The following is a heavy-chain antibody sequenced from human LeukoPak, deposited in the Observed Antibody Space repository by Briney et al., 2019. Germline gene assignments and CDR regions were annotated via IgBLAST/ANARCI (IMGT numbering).Heavy chain of an antibody. V-gene: IGHV3-23*01. CDR2: ISNNGGYT. CDR3: ARFLDYYYGMDV. J-gene: IGHJ6*02. CDR1: GFTFSSSA. D-gene: IGHD2-21*01. Sequence: GGSLRLSCAASGFTFSSSAMSWVRQAPGKGLEWVSAISNNGGYTYYADSVQGRFTISRDNSKSTLCLQMNSLRAEDTAVYYCARFLDYYYGMDVWGQGTTVTVSS.